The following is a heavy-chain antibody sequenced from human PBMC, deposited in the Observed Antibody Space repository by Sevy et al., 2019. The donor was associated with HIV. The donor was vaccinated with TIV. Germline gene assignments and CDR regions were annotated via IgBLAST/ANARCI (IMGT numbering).Heavy chain of an antibody. J-gene: IGHJ5*02. CDR1: GYTFTNYD. CDR2: MNPNSGNT. D-gene: IGHD2-2*03. V-gene: IGHV1-8*01. CDR3: ARGTVLLGIVVVPAARGWFDP. Sequence: ASVKVSCKASGYTFTNYDINWVRQAIGQGLEWMGWMNPNSGNTGYAQKFQGRVTMTRNTSISTAYMELSSLRSEDTAVYYCARGTVLLGIVVVPAARGWFDPWGQGTLVTVSS.